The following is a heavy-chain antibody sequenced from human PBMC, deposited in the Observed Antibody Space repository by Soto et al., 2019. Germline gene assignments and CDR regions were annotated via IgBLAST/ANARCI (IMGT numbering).Heavy chain of an antibody. V-gene: IGHV3-21*01. CDR1: GFNFNSYT. CDR3: ARDCSGGSCYPGMDV. Sequence: GGSLRLSCAASGFNFNSYTINWVCQAPGKRLEWLSSISSSGYIFSTDSVRGRFTISRDNAKNSVYLQINSLRAEDTAVYFCARDCSGGSCYPGMDVWGQGTTVTVSS. J-gene: IGHJ6*02. CDR2: ISSSGYI. D-gene: IGHD2-15*01.